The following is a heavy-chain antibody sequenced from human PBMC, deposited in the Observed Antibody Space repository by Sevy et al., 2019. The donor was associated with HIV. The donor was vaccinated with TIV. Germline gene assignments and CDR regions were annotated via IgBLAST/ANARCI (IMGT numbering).Heavy chain of an antibody. D-gene: IGHD2-15*01. J-gene: IGHJ3*02. CDR2: IGTAGDT. Sequence: GGSLRLSCAASGFTFSSYDMHWVRQATGKGLEWVSAIGTAGDTYYPGSVKGRFTISRENAKNSLYLQMNSLRAGDTAVYYCAVVRRYCSGGSCYFDDAFDIWGQGTMVTVSS. CDR3: AVVRRYCSGGSCYFDDAFDI. V-gene: IGHV3-13*01. CDR1: GFTFSSYD.